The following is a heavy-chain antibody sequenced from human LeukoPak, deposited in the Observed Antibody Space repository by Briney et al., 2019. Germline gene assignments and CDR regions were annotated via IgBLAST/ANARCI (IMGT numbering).Heavy chain of an antibody. V-gene: IGHV3-23*01. CDR3: ARTAGDSSGYYHDY. CDR2: ISGSGGNT. D-gene: IGHD3-22*01. CDR1: GFTFSSYA. Sequence: GGSLRPSCAASGFTFSSYAMSWVRQAPGKGLEWVSVISGSGGNTYYADSVKGRFTISRDNSKNTLYLQMNSLRAEDTAVYYCARTAGDSSGYYHDYWGQGTLVTVSS. J-gene: IGHJ4*02.